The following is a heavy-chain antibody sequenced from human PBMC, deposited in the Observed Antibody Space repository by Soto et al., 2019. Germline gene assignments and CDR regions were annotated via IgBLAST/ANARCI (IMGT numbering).Heavy chain of an antibody. CDR3: ASGGKVRGAIDY. J-gene: IGHJ4*02. CDR1: GGSISSSSYY. Sequence: KPSETLSLTCTVSGGSISSSSYYWGWIRQPPGKGLEWIGSIYYSGSTYYNPSLKSRVTISVDTSKNQFSLKLSSVTAADTAVYYCASGGKVRGAIDYWGQGTLVTVSS. V-gene: IGHV4-39*01. D-gene: IGHD3-10*01. CDR2: IYYSGST.